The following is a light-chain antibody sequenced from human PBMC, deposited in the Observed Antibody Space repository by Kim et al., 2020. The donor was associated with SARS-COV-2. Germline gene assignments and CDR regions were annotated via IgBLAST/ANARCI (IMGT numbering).Light chain of an antibody. CDR1: SGSIASNY. CDR3: QSYDSSSVV. J-gene: IGLJ2*01. Sequence: GKTVTISCTRSSGSIASNYVQWSQQRPGSAPTTVIYEDNQRPSGVPDRFSGSIDSSSNSASLTISGLKNEDEADYYCQSYDSSSVVFGGGTQLTVL. CDR2: EDN. V-gene: IGLV6-57*03.